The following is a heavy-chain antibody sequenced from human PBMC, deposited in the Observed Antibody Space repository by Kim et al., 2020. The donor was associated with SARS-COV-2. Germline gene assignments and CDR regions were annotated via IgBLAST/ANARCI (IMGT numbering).Heavy chain of an antibody. CDR2: ISGSGGST. CDR3: AKVGVGAIRYYYYGMDV. CDR1: GFTFSSYA. V-gene: IGHV3-23*01. J-gene: IGHJ6*02. D-gene: IGHD1-26*01. Sequence: GGSLRLSCAASGFTFSSYAMNWVRQAPGKGLEWVSAISGSGGSTYYADSVKGRFTISRDNSKNTLYLQMNSLRAEDTAVYYCAKVGVGAIRYYYYGMDVWGQGTTVTVSS.